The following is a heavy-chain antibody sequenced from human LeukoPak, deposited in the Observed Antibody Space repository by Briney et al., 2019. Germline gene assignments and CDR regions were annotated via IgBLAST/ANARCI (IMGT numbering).Heavy chain of an antibody. Sequence: SETLSLTCTVSGGSISSSDFYWGWIRQPPGKGLEWIGSISYSGNTYYNPSLKSRVTISVDTSKNQFSLKLSSVTAADTAEYYCAREPYGSGTFDYWGQGTLVTVSA. CDR2: ISYSGNT. CDR3: AREPYGSGTFDY. CDR1: GGSISSSDFY. J-gene: IGHJ4*02. D-gene: IGHD3-10*01. V-gene: IGHV4-39*07.